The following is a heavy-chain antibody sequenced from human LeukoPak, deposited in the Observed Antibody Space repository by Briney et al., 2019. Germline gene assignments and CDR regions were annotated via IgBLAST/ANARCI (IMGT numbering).Heavy chain of an antibody. V-gene: IGHV1-8*03. CDR1: GYTFTSYD. CDR3: ATYSSLNTREFQY. Sequence: ASVKVSCKASGYTFTSYDINWVRQATGQGLEWMGWMNPNSGNTGYAQKFQGRVTITRNTSISTAYMELSSLRSEDTAVYYCATYSSLNTREFQYWGQGTLVTVSP. D-gene: IGHD3-22*01. J-gene: IGHJ1*01. CDR2: MNPNSGNT.